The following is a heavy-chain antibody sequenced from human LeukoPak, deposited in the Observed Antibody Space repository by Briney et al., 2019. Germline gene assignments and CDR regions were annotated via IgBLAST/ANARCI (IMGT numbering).Heavy chain of an antibody. J-gene: IGHJ3*02. CDR2: IYYSGST. V-gene: IGHV4-59*08. D-gene: IGHD6-13*01. Sequence: PSETLSLTCTVSGGSISSYYWSWVRQPPGKGLEWIGYIYYSGSTNYNPSLKSRVTISVDTSKNQFSLKLSSVTAADTAVYYCARLPSSSWYLAFDIWGQGTMVTVSS. CDR3: ARLPSSSWYLAFDI. CDR1: GGSISSYY.